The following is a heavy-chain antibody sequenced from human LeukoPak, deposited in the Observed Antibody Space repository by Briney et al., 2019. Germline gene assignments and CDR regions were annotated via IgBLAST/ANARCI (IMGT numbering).Heavy chain of an antibody. J-gene: IGHJ4*01. CDR2: VVNSGDET. V-gene: IGHV3-23*01. D-gene: IGHD5-18*01. CDR1: GFTFSTYA. CDR3: AKRERYSPSWATDFAS. Sequence: GSLRLSCAASGFTFSTYAMGWVRQAPGKGLEWVSTVVNSGDETHYADSVRGRFTISRDHSNHILYLQMNNLRAEDTATYYCAKRERYSPSWATDFASWGRGTQVTVSS.